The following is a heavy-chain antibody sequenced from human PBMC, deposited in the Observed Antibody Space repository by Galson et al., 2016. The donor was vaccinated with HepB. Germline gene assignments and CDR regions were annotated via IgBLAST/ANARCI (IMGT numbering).Heavy chain of an antibody. Sequence: SLRLSCAASGFTFSSYAMHWVRQAPGKGLEWVAVISYDGSNKYYADSVKGRFTISRDDSKSIAYLQMNSLKTEDTAVYYCTRKRSFYDNVWGSYRHYFDYWGQGTLVTVSS. CDR2: ISYDGSNK. V-gene: IGHV3-30-3*01. CDR3: TRKRSFYDNVWGSYRHYFDY. D-gene: IGHD3-16*02. CDR1: GFTFSSYA. J-gene: IGHJ4*02.